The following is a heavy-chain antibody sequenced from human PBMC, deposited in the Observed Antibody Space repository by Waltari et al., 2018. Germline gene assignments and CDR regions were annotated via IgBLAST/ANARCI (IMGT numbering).Heavy chain of an antibody. V-gene: IGHV4-34*01. Sequence: QVQLQQWGAGLLKPSETLSLTCAVYGGSFSGYYWSWIRQPPGQGLEWIGEINHSGSTNYNPSLKSRVTISVDTSKNQFSLKLSSVTAADTAVYYCARVGPLSIAARSWGEYFQHWGQGTLVTVSS. CDR1: GGSFSGYY. CDR3: ARVGPLSIAARSWGEYFQH. CDR2: INHSGST. D-gene: IGHD6-6*01. J-gene: IGHJ1*01.